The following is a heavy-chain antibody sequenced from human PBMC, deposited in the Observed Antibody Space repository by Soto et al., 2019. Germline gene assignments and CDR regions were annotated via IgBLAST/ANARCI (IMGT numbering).Heavy chain of an antibody. CDR1: GYTFTSYD. J-gene: IGHJ6*02. CDR2: IIPIFGTA. V-gene: IGHV1-69*13. Sequence: SVKVSCKASGYTFTSYDINWVRQATGQGLEWMGGIIPIFGTANYAQKFQGRVTITADESTSTAYMELSSLRSEDTAVYYCARTRTVTTNYYYYGMDVWGQGTTVTVSS. CDR3: ARTRTVTTNYYYYGMDV. D-gene: IGHD4-4*01.